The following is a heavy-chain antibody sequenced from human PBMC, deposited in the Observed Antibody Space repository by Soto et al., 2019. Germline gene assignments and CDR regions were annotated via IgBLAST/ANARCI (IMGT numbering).Heavy chain of an antibody. CDR2: ISGSGGST. J-gene: IGHJ4*02. CDR1: GFTFSSYA. Sequence: EVQLLESGGGLVQPGGSLRLSCAASGFTFSSYAMSWVRQAPGKGLEWVSAISGSGGSTYYADSVKGRFTISRDNSKNPLYLQMNSLKAEDTAVYYCSKDRNKLLLFDLDYWGQGTLVTVSS. CDR3: SKDRNKLLLFDLDY. V-gene: IGHV3-23*01. D-gene: IGHD5-12*01.